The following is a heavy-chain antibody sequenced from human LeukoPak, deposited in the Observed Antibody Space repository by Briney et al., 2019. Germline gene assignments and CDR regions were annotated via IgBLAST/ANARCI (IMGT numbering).Heavy chain of an antibody. CDR2: IYYSGST. CDR3: ARLYYDSSGYYQICYFDY. V-gene: IGHV4-59*08. D-gene: IGHD3-22*01. Sequence: SETLSLTCTVSGGSISSYYWSWIRQPPGKGLEWIGYIYYSGSTNYNPSLKSRVTISVNTSKNQFSLNLSSVTAADTAVYYCARLYYDSSGYYQICYFDYWGQGTLVTVSS. J-gene: IGHJ4*02. CDR1: GGSISSYY.